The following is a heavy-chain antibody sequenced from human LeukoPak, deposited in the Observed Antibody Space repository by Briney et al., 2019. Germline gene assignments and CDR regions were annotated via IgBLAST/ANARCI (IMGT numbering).Heavy chain of an antibody. V-gene: IGHV3-20*04. D-gene: IGHD3-10*01. CDR2: INWNGGST. CDR1: GFTFDDYG. CDR3: ARDGSGSYYNPYYFDY. J-gene: IGHJ4*02. Sequence: GGSLRLSCAASGFTFDDYGMRWVRQAPGKGLEWVSGINWNGGSTGYADSVKGRFTISRDNAKNSLYLQMNSLRAEDTALYYCARDGSGSYYNPYYFDYWGQGTLVTVSS.